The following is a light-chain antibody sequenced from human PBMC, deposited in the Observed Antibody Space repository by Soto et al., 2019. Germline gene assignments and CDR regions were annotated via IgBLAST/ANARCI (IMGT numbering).Light chain of an antibody. Sequence: QSALTQPASVSGSPGQSITISCTGTSSDVGGYNFVSWYQQHPGKAPKLIIYEVSHRPSGVSNRFSGSKSGNTASLTISGHQAEDEADYYCNSYTSSSARVFGGGTKLTVL. CDR2: EVS. CDR3: NSYTSSSARV. CDR1: SSDVGGYNF. V-gene: IGLV2-14*01. J-gene: IGLJ3*02.